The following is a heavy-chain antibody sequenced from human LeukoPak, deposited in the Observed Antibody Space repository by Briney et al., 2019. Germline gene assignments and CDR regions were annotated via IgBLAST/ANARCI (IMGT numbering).Heavy chain of an antibody. CDR2: ISSISSYI. D-gene: IGHD2-2*01. Sequence: GGSLRLSCAAAGFTFSSYSMNWVRQAPGQGLEWVSSISSISSYIYYADSGKGRFTISRDNAKNSLYLQMNRLRAEDTAVYYCATDIVVVPAAHHYYYYYGMDVWGQGTTVTVSS. V-gene: IGHV3-21*01. CDR1: GFTFSSYS. J-gene: IGHJ6*02. CDR3: ATDIVVVPAAHHYYYYYGMDV.